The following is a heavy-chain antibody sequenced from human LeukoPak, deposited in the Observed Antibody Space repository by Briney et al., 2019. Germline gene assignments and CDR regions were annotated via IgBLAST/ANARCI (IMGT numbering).Heavy chain of an antibody. J-gene: IGHJ4*02. D-gene: IGHD2-15*01. Sequence: PSETLSLTCAVSGGSISSGGYSWSWIRQPPGKGLEWIGYTYHSGSTYYNPSLKSRVTISVDRSKNQFSLKLSSVTAADTAVYYCARGNAAYFDYWGQGTLVTVSS. V-gene: IGHV4-30-2*01. CDR1: GGSISSGGYS. CDR2: TYHSGST. CDR3: ARGNAAYFDY.